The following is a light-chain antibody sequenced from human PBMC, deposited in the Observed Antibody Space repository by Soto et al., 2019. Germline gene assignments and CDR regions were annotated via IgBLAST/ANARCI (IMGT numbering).Light chain of an antibody. J-gene: IGKJ5*01. CDR1: QNINSY. CDR2: AAS. V-gene: IGKV1-39*01. Sequence: DIQMTQSPSSLSAYVGDRVTINCRASQNINSYLNCYQQKPGKAPKLLIYAASSLQSGVPSRFSGSGSGTDFTLTVSSLQPEDFATYYCHQSYDIPTFGQGTRLEIK. CDR3: HQSYDIPT.